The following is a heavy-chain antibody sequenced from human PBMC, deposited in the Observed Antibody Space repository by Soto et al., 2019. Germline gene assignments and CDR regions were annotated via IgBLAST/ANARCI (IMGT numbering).Heavy chain of an antibody. J-gene: IGHJ6*02. CDR3: ARKHTATIYGMDV. V-gene: IGHV4-34*01. CDR2: INHSGST. Sequence: PSETLSLTCAVYGGSFSGYYWSWIRQPPGKGLEWIGEINHSGSTNYNPSLKSRVTISVDTSKNQFSLKLSSVTAADTAVYYCARKHTATIYGMDVWGQGTTVTVSS. CDR1: GGSFSGYY. D-gene: IGHD4-17*01.